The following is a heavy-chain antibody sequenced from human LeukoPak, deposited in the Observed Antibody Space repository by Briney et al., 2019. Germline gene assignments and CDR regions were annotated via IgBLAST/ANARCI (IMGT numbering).Heavy chain of an antibody. D-gene: IGHD3-10*01. V-gene: IGHV4-4*07. CDR3: ASSSFKLLWFGELAY. CDR2: IYTSGST. CDR1: GGSISSYY. J-gene: IGHJ4*02. Sequence: PSETLSLTCTVSGGSISSYYWSWIRQPAGKGLEWIGRIYTSGSTNYNPSLKSRVTMSVDTSKNQFSLKPSSVTAADTAVYYCASSSFKLLWFGELAYWGQGTLVTVSS.